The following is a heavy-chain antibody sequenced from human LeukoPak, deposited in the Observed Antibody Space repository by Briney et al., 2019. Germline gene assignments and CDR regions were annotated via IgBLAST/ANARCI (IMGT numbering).Heavy chain of an antibody. D-gene: IGHD3-10*02. V-gene: IGHV3-43*01. CDR2: AGWAGGTT. CDR3: AKELDTMFFDY. J-gene: IGHJ4*02. Sequence: GGSLRLSCATSGFNFDRYTIHWVRQAPGKGLEWVSLAGWAGGTTFYSDSVRDRFTISRDSGRKSVYLQMNSLTTDDTAFYFCAKELDTMFFDYWGQGALVTVSS. CDR1: GFNFDRYT.